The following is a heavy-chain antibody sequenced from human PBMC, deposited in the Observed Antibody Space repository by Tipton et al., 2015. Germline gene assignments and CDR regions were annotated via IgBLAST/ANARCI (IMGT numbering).Heavy chain of an antibody. D-gene: IGHD5-24*01. CDR3: ARDLEHGMDV. J-gene: IGHJ6*02. CDR2: MNPKSGNT. V-gene: IGHV1-8*01. Sequence: QVQLVQSGAEVKEPGASVKVSCKASGYTLTSYDINWVRQATGQGLEWMGWMNPKSGNTGYAQKFQGRVTMTRDTSISTAYMELSSLTSEDTAVYYCARDLEHGMDVWGQGTTVTVSS. CDR1: GYTLTSYD.